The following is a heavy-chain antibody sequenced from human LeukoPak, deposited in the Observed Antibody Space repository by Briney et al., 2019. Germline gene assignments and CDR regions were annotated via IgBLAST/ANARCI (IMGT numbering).Heavy chain of an antibody. Sequence: GGSLRLSCAASGFIFSTYGMHWVRQAPGKGLEWVAVIWYDGSNKYYADSVKGRFTISRDNSKNTLFLQMNSLRAEDTAMYYCSRETLAADGNRDYYYYYGLDVWGQGTTVTVSS. CDR3: SRETLAADGNRDYYYYYGLDV. CDR1: GFIFSTYG. J-gene: IGHJ6*02. D-gene: IGHD6-13*01. V-gene: IGHV3-33*01. CDR2: IWYDGSNK.